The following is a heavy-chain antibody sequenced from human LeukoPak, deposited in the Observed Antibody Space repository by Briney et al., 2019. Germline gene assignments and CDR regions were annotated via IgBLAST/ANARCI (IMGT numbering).Heavy chain of an antibody. CDR3: ARDRGLRGRLDV. D-gene: IGHD3-10*01. CDR1: GYTFTSYD. V-gene: IGHV1-8*03. CDR2: MNPHSGNT. Sequence: ASVKVSCKASGYTFTSYDINWVRQATGQGLEWMGWMNPHSGNTGYAQKFQGRVTITMHTSISTAYMELTSLRSEDTAVYYCARDRGLRGRLDVWGKGTTVTVSS. J-gene: IGHJ6*04.